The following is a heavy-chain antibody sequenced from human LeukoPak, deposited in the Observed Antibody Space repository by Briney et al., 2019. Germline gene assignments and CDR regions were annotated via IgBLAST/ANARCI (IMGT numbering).Heavy chain of an antibody. CDR1: GFTFGDYA. CDR3: TRDRDGDLDFDY. V-gene: IGHV3-49*04. J-gene: IGHJ4*02. D-gene: IGHD4-17*01. Sequence: PGRSLRLSCTASGFTFGDYAMSWVRQAPGKGLEWVGFIRSKAYGGTTEYAASVKGRFTISRDDSKSIAYLQMNSLKTEDTAVYYCTRDRDGDLDFDYWGQGTLVTVSS. CDR2: IRSKAYGGTT.